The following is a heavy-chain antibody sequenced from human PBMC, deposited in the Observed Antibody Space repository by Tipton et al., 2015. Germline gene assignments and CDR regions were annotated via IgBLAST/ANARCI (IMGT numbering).Heavy chain of an antibody. Sequence: TLSLTCTVSGGSISSFYWSWIRQPPGKGLEYIGYIYYSGSTNYNPSLKSRVTISVDTSKNQFSLKLSSVTAADTAVYYCARLYSGTYGGYFQHWGQGTLVTVSS. CDR3: ARLYSGTYGGYFQH. CDR2: IYYSGST. J-gene: IGHJ1*01. D-gene: IGHD1-26*01. CDR1: GGSISSFY. V-gene: IGHV4-59*13.